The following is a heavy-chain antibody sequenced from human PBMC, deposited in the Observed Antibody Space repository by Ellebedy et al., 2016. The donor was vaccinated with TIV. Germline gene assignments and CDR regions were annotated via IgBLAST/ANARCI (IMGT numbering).Heavy chain of an antibody. V-gene: IGHV4-39*01. CDR3: ARLESYGDYVDGAFDI. CDR2: IYYSGST. Sequence: SETLSLTCTVSGGSISSSSSYWGWIRQPPGKGLEWIGSIYYSGSTYYNPSLKSRVTISVDTSKNQFSLKLSSVTAADTAVYYCARLESYGDYVDGAFDIWGQGTMVTVSS. J-gene: IGHJ3*02. D-gene: IGHD4-17*01. CDR1: GGSISSSSSY.